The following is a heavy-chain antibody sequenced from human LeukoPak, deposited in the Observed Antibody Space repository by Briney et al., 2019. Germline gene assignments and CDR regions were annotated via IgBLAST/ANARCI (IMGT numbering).Heavy chain of an antibody. CDR3: ARGYSSSWSIFDY. CDR1: GFTFGSYS. J-gene: IGHJ4*02. Sequence: GGSLRLSCAASGFTFGSYSMNWVRQAPGKWLEWVSSISSSSSYIYYADSVKGRFTISRDNAKNSLYLQVNSLRAEDMAVYYCARGYSSSWSIFDYWGQGTLVTVSS. V-gene: IGHV3-21*01. D-gene: IGHD6-13*01. CDR2: ISSSSSYI.